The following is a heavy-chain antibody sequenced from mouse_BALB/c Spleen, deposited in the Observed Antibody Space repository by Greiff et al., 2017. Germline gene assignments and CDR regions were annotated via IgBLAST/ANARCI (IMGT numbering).Heavy chain of an antibody. CDR1: GYTFTSYY. J-gene: IGHJ3*01. D-gene: IGHD2-4*01. CDR2: INPSNGGT. Sequence: QVQLKQSGAELVKPGASVKLSCKASGYTFTSYYMYWVKQRPGQGLEWIGEINPSNGGTNYNEKFKSKATLTVDKSSSTAYMQLSSLTSEDSAVYYCARSLIYYDYDGAYWGQGTLVTVSA. V-gene: IGHV1S81*02. CDR3: ARSLIYYDYDGAY.